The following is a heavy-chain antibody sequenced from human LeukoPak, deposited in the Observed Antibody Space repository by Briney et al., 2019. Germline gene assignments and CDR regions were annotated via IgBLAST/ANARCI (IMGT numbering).Heavy chain of an antibody. D-gene: IGHD5-18*01. J-gene: IGHJ4*02. CDR1: GGSISSYY. Sequence: SETLSLTCTVSGGSISSYYWSWIRQPPGKGLEWIGYIYYSGTTNYNPSLKSRVTISVDTSKNQFSLKLSSVTAADTAVYYCATVDTAVVKVYWGQGTLVTVSS. CDR3: ATVDTAVVKVY. V-gene: IGHV4-59*01. CDR2: IYYSGTT.